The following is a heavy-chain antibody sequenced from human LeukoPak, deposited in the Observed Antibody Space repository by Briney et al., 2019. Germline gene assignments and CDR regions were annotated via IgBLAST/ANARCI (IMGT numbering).Heavy chain of an antibody. CDR3: ARRGRIIAAAGHSLLSITSHDY. V-gene: IGHV4-39*01. D-gene: IGHD6-13*01. CDR2: IYYSGTT. J-gene: IGHJ4*02. Sequence: SETLSLTCTVSGGSISSSSYYWGWIRQPPGKGLEWIGSIYYSGTTYYTPSLTSRVTISVDTSKNQFSLKLSSVTAADTAVYYCARRGRIIAAAGHSLLSITSHDYWGQGTLVTVSS. CDR1: GGSISSSSYY.